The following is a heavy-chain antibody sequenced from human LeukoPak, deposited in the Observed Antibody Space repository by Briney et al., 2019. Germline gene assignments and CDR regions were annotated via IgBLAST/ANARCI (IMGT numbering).Heavy chain of an antibody. CDR1: GGTFSSYA. CDR2: IIPIFGTA. V-gene: IGHV1-69*13. Sequence: SVKVSCKSSGGTFSSYAISRVRQTPGQGLGWMGGIIPIFGTANYAQKFQGRVTITADESTSTAYMELSSLRSEDTAVYYCARDVAGGSCYSCDYYYGMDVWGQGTTVTVSS. D-gene: IGHD2-15*01. J-gene: IGHJ6*02. CDR3: ARDVAGGSCYSCDYYYGMDV.